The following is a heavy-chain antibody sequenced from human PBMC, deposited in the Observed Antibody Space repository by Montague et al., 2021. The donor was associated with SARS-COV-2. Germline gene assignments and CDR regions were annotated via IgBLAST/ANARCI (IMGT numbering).Heavy chain of an antibody. J-gene: IGHJ4*02. CDR1: GGSFSDYH. Sequence: SETLSLTCAVYGGSFSDYHWTWIRQSPGGGLEWIGRINYGGSTKYNPSLRSRVTISIDTSKNQFSLKLTSVTAADTAVYYCARGAPGYWGQGTLVTVPS. CDR3: ARGAPGY. V-gene: IGHV4-34*01. D-gene: IGHD1-1*01. CDR2: INYGGST.